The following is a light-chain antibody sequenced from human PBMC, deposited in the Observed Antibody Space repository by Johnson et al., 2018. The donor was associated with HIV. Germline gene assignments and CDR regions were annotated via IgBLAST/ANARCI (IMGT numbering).Light chain of an antibody. Sequence: QSVLTQPPSVSAAPGQKVTISCSGSSSNIDNNYVSWYQQLPGAAPKVLIYENNKRPSGIPDRFSGSKSGTSATLGITGLQPGDEAAYYCGTWDNSLSPGGVFGTGTMVTVL. J-gene: IGLJ1*01. V-gene: IGLV1-51*02. CDR1: SSNIDNNY. CDR3: GTWDNSLSPGGV. CDR2: ENN.